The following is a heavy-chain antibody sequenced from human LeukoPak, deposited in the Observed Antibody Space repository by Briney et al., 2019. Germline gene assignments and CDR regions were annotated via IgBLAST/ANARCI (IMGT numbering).Heavy chain of an antibody. CDR1: GFTFSSYA. CDR2: ISYDGSNK. V-gene: IGHV3-30-3*01. J-gene: IGHJ6*02. Sequence: GRSLRLSCAASGFTFSSYAMHWVRQAPGKGLEWVAVISYDGSNKYYADSVKGRFTISRDNAKNSLYLQMNSLRDEDTAVYYCARGYYGIDVWGQGTTVTVSS. CDR3: ARGYYGIDV.